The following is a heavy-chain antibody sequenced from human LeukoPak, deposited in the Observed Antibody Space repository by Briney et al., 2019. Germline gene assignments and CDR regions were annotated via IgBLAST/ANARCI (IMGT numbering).Heavy chain of an antibody. CDR3: ARQAVGATNWFDP. J-gene: IGHJ5*02. V-gene: IGHV3-53*01. CDR1: GFSVSSNY. CDR2: IYGGAST. Sequence: PGGSLRLSCAASGFSVSSNYMSWVRQAPGKGLEWVSVIYGGASTYYADSVKGRFTISRDNSKNTLYLQMNSLRAEDTAVYYCARQAVGATNWFDPWGPGTLVTVSS. D-gene: IGHD2-15*01.